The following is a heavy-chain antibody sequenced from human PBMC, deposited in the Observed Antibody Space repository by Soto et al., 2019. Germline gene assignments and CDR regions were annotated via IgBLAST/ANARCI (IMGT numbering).Heavy chain of an antibody. V-gene: IGHV4-39*01. CDR1: GGSISSSSYY. Sequence: SEILSLTCTVSGGSISSSSYYWGWIRQPPGKGLEWIGSIYYSGSTYYNPSLKSRVTISVDTSKNQFSLKLSSVTAADTAVYYCASPYSSSWSDYYYYGMDVWGQGTTVTVSS. CDR2: IYYSGST. J-gene: IGHJ6*02. D-gene: IGHD6-13*01. CDR3: ASPYSSSWSDYYYYGMDV.